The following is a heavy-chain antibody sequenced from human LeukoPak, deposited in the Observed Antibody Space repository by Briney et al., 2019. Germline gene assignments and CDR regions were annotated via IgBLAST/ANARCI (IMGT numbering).Heavy chain of an antibody. CDR1: GFTFSSYA. Sequence: PGGSLRLSCSASGFTFSSYAMHWVRQAPGKGLEWVANIKQDGSEKYYVDSVKGRFTISRDNAKNSLYLQMNSLRAEDTAVYYCARYGSSWDFDYWGQGTLVTVSS. V-gene: IGHV3-7*01. CDR2: IKQDGSEK. D-gene: IGHD6-13*01. J-gene: IGHJ4*02. CDR3: ARYGSSWDFDY.